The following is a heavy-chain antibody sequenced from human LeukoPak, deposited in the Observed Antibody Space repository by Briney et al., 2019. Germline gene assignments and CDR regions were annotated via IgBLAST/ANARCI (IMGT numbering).Heavy chain of an antibody. V-gene: IGHV3-21*01. CDR1: GFTFSSYS. Sequence: KPGGSLRLSCAASGFTFSSYSMNWVRQAPGKGLEWVSSISSSSSYIYYADSVKGRFTISRDNAKNSLYLQMNSLRAEDTAVYYCARDKIVGATKLDYWGQGTLVTVSS. D-gene: IGHD1-26*01. CDR3: ARDKIVGATKLDY. J-gene: IGHJ4*02. CDR2: ISSSSSYI.